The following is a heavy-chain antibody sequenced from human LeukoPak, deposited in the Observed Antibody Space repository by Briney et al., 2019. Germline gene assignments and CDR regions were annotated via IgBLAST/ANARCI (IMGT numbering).Heavy chain of an antibody. D-gene: IGHD6-6*01. J-gene: IGHJ6*02. CDR3: ARDSSGSDVYYGMDV. V-gene: IGHV1-18*01. Sequence: RASVKVSCKASGYTFTTYGISWVRQAPGQGLEWMGWISANNGNTNYAQKFQGRVTMTTDTSTSTAYMELRSLRSEDTAVYYCARDSSGSDVYYGMDVWGQGTTVTVSS. CDR2: ISANNGNT. CDR1: GYTFTTYG.